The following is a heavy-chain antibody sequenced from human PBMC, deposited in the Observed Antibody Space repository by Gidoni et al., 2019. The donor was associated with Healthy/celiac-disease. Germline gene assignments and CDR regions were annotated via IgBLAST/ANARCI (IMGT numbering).Heavy chain of an antibody. CDR2: ISTTSTYT. Sequence: QVQLVESGGGLVKPGGSLRISCAASGFTFSNSYMSWIRQAPGKGLEWVSYISTTSTYTNYADSVRGRFTISRDNAKNSMSLHMNSLRAEDTAVYYCARRLYDSGLDYWGQGTLVTVSS. V-gene: IGHV3-11*06. J-gene: IGHJ4*02. CDR3: ARRLYDSGLDY. CDR1: GFTFSNSY. D-gene: IGHD3-22*01.